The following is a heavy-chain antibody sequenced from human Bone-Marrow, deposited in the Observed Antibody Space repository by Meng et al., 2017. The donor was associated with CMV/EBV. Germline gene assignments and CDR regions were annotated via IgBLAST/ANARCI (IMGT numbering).Heavy chain of an antibody. CDR3: ARDRYCGGDCYHYYYYGMDV. Sequence: ASVKVSCKASGYTFTSYYMHWVRQAPGQGLEWMGIINPSGGSTSYAQKFQGRVTMTRDTSTSTVYMELSSLRSEDTAVYYCARDRYCGGDCYHYYYYGMDVWGQGTTVTVSS. V-gene: IGHV1-46*01. CDR1: GYTFTSYY. D-gene: IGHD2-21*01. J-gene: IGHJ6*01. CDR2: INPSGGST.